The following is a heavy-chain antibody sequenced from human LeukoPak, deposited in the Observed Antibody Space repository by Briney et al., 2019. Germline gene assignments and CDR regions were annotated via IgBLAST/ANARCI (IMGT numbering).Heavy chain of an antibody. D-gene: IGHD6-19*01. CDR1: GFSFSSYG. J-gene: IGHJ6*03. V-gene: IGHV3-33*06. Sequence: PGRSLRLSCAASGFSFSSYGMHWVRQAPGKGLEWVAVIWYDGSNKYYADSVKGRFTISRDNSNNTLYLQMNSLRDEDTAVYYCAKVVSSGWYGDFYMDVWGKGTTVTVSS. CDR3: AKVVSSGWYGDFYMDV. CDR2: IWYDGSNK.